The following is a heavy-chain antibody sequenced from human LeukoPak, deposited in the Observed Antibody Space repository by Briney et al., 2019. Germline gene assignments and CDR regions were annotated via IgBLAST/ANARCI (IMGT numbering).Heavy chain of an antibody. CDR3: ARDPDF. J-gene: IGHJ4*02. CDR1: GFMFSSYG. Sequence: GGSLRLSCAASGFMFSSYGMNWVRQAPGKGLEWVSYISSSSSTKYHADSVKGRFIISRDNAKNSLYPQMNSLRAEDTAVYFCARDPDFWGQGTLVTVSS. V-gene: IGHV3-48*01. CDR2: ISSSSSTK.